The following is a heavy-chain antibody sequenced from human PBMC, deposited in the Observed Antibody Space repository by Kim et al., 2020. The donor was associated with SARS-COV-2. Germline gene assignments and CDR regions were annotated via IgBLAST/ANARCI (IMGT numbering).Heavy chain of an antibody. D-gene: IGHD6-13*01. Sequence: YSPSFQGQVTTSADKSISTAYLQWSSLKASDTAMYYCASRISSSWYYFDYWGQGTLVTVSS. CDR3: ASRISSSWYYFDY. V-gene: IGHV5-51*01. J-gene: IGHJ4*02.